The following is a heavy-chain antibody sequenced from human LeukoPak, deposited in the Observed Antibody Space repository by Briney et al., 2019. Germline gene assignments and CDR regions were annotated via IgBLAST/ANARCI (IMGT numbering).Heavy chain of an antibody. CDR2: FDPEASER. CDR1: GYTLTDLS. V-gene: IGHV1-24*01. Sequence: ASEKLSCKVSGYTLTDLSMHWMRQAHGKGNEWMGGFDPEASERIYAQTFQGRVTMTEDTSTDTAYMELSSLRSEDTAVYYCATDLAAAGTGVDYWGQGTLVTVSS. CDR3: ATDLAAAGTGVDY. D-gene: IGHD6-13*01. J-gene: IGHJ4*02.